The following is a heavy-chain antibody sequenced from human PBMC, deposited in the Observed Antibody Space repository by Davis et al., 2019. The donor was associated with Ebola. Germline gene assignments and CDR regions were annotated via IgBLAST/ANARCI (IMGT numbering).Heavy chain of an antibody. V-gene: IGHV4-34*01. CDR3: ARATPYSSSWQPRNYYFDY. CDR1: GGSFSGYY. CDR2: INHSGST. Sequence: MPSETLSLTCAVYGGSFSGYYWSWIRQPPGKGLEWIGEINHSGSTNYNPSLKSRVTISVDTSKNQFSLKLSSVTAADTAVYYCARATPYSSSWQPRNYYFDYWGQGTLVTVSS. D-gene: IGHD6-13*01. J-gene: IGHJ4*02.